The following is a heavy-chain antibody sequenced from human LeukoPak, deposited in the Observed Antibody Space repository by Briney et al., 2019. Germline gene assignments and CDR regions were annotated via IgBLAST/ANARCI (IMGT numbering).Heavy chain of an antibody. CDR2: IYKTGST. Sequence: SQTLSLTCTVSGDSTTSGGYYWSWIRQRPGKGLEWIGYIYKTGSTYYNPSLKSRVTMSVDTSRNQFSLKVNSVTAADTAVYYCARGRRNVVFDYWGQGTLVTVSS. CDR3: ARGRRNVVFDY. J-gene: IGHJ4*02. CDR1: GDSTTSGGYY. D-gene: IGHD1-1*01. V-gene: IGHV4-31*03.